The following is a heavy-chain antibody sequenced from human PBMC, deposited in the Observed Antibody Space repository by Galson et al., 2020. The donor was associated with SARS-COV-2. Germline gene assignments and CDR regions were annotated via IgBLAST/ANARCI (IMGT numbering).Heavy chain of an antibody. CDR1: GFTFSSYD. CDR2: IGTAGDT. V-gene: IGHV3-13*01. J-gene: IGHJ6*02. Sequence: GGSLRLSCAASGFTFSSYDMHWVRQATGKGLEWVSAIGTAGDTYYPGSVKGRFTISRENAKNSLYLQMNSLRAGDTAVYYCARGDIVATIVGYYYGMDVWGQGTTVTVSS. D-gene: IGHD5-12*01. CDR3: ARGDIVATIVGYYYGMDV.